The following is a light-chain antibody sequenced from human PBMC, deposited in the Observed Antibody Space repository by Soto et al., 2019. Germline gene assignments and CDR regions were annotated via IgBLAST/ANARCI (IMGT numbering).Light chain of an antibody. V-gene: IGKV1-33*01. J-gene: IGKJ4*01. Sequence: DIPMSQSPSSLSASVGDGVTITCQASQDITNYLNWYQHKPGKPPKLLIYDASNLETGVPSRFSGSGSGTAFTFTISSLQPEDIATYYCQQYDNLHFGFGGGTKVEIK. CDR1: QDITNY. CDR2: DAS. CDR3: QQYDNLHFG.